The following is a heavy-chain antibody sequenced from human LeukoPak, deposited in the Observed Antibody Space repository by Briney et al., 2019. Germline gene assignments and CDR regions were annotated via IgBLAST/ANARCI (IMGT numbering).Heavy chain of an antibody. J-gene: IGHJ4*02. CDR3: ARGGSRLTTAGDLDY. Sequence: KPSETLSLTWTVSGGSISSSRYYWGWIRQPPGKGLEWIGSIYYSGSTYYNPSLKSRVTISVDTSRNQFSLKLSSVTAADTAVYYCARGGSRLTTAGDLDYWGQGTLVTVSS. D-gene: IGHD3-16*01. CDR1: GGSISSSRYY. CDR2: IYYSGST. V-gene: IGHV4-39*01.